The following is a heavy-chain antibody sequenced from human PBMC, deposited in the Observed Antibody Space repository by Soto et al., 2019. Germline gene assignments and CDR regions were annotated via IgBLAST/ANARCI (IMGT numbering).Heavy chain of an antibody. CDR1: GYSFTSYW. CDR2: IDPSDSYT. J-gene: IGHJ5*02. CDR3: ARHAGGRYNWFDP. Sequence: EVQLVQSGAVVKKPGESLRISCKGSGYSFTSYWISWVRQMPGKGLAWVGRIDPSDSYTNYSPSFQDHVTMSADESISTAYLQWSSLKASDTAMYYCARHAGGRYNWFDPWGQGTLVTVSS. V-gene: IGHV5-10-1*01. D-gene: IGHD6-19*01.